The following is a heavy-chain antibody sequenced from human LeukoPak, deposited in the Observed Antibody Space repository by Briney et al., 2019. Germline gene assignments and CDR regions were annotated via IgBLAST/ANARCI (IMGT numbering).Heavy chain of an antibody. CDR3: AREKEYYYDSSGYYPFDY. Sequence: ASVKVSCKASGYTFTSYGISWVRQAPGQGLEWMGWISAYNGNTNYAQKLQGRVTMTTDTSTSTAYMELRSLRSDDTAVYYCAREKEYYYDSSGYYPFDYLGQGTLVTVSS. J-gene: IGHJ4*02. CDR2: ISAYNGNT. D-gene: IGHD3-22*01. CDR1: GYTFTSYG. V-gene: IGHV1-18*01.